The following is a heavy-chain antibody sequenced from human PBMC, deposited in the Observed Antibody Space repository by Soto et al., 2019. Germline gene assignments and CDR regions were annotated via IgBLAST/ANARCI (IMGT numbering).Heavy chain of an antibody. J-gene: IGHJ4*02. V-gene: IGHV3-30-3*01. D-gene: IGHD3-9*01. Sequence: QVLLVESGGGVVQPGRSLRLSCAASRFSFSSYAMHWVRQAPGKGLEWVAVISFEGNDKYYADSVKGRFTISRDENENTLYLQMNSLRPEDTAVYYCARDRYLDSYAFDSWGQGTLVTVSS. CDR2: ISFEGNDK. CDR3: ARDRYLDSYAFDS. CDR1: RFSFSSYA.